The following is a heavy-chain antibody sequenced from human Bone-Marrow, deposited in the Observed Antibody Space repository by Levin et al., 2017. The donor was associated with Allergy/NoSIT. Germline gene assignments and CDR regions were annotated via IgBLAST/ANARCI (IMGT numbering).Heavy chain of an antibody. V-gene: IGHV3-48*03. CDR1: GFTLSLYE. D-gene: IGHD3/OR15-3a*01. J-gene: IGHJ4*02. CDR3: ARSGLFEIQGVFDH. CDR2: ISGTGTIT. Sequence: GGSLRLSCAASGFTLSLYEMNWVRQAPGKGLEWVSYISGTGTITYYADSVKGRFTVSRDNAKNSLFLHMNSLSVEDTAVYYCARSGLFEIQGVFDHWGQGSLVTVST.